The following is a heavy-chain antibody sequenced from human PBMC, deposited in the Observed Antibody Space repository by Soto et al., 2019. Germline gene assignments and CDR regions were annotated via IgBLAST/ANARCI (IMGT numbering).Heavy chain of an antibody. CDR2: ISGSGGST. CDR3: AKEYYDSSGYYYEDY. J-gene: IGHJ4*02. Sequence: GGSLRLSCAASGFTLSNHAVHWVRQAPGKGLEWVSAISGSGGSTYYADSVKGRFTISRDNSKNTLYLQMNSLRAEDTAVYYCAKEYYDSSGYYYEDYWGQGTLVTVSS. CDR1: GFTLSNHA. D-gene: IGHD3-22*01. V-gene: IGHV3-23*01.